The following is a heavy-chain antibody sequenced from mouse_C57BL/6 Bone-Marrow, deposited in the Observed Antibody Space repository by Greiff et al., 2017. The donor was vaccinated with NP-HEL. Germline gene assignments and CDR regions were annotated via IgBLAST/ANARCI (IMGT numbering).Heavy chain of an antibody. J-gene: IGHJ2*01. V-gene: IGHV3-8*01. D-gene: IGHD2-3*01. CDR2: ISYSGST. CDR1: GYSITSDY. CDR3: ARYSGYDGYYSYFDY. Sequence: EVKLMESGPGLAKPSQTLSLTCSVTGYSITSDYWNWIRKFPGNKLEYMGYISYSGSTYYNPSLKSRISITRDKSKNQYYLQLNSVPTEDTATYYCARYSGYDGYYSYFDYWGQGTTLTVSS.